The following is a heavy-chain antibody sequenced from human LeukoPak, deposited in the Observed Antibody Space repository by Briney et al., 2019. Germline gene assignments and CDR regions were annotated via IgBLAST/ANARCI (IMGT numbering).Heavy chain of an antibody. V-gene: IGHV1-18*01. CDR3: ARAFATMIVVVIPYFDY. CDR1: GYTFTSYG. Sequence: GASVKVSCKASGYTFTSYGISWVRQAPGQGLEWMGWISAYNGNTNYAQKFQGRVTMTTDTSTSTAYMELRSLRAEDTAVYYCARAFATMIVVVIPYFDYWGQGTLVTVSS. D-gene: IGHD3-22*01. CDR2: ISAYNGNT. J-gene: IGHJ4*02.